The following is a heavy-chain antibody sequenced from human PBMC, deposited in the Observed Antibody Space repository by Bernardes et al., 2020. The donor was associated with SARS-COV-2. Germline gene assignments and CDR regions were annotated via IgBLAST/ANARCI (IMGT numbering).Heavy chain of an antibody. D-gene: IGHD3-3*01. V-gene: IGHV4-4*02. CDR2: IYHSGST. CDR3: ARDRAAYYDFWSGSVTGLFDI. Sequence: SETLSLTCAVSGGSISSSNWWSWVRQPPGKGLEWIGEIYHSGSTNYNPSLKSRVTISVDKSKNQFSLKLSSVTAADTAVYYCARDRAAYYDFWSGSVTGLFDIWGQGTMVTVSS. CDR1: GGSISSSNW. J-gene: IGHJ3*02.